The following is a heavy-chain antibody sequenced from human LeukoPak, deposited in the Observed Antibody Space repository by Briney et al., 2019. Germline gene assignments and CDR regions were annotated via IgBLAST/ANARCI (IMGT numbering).Heavy chain of an antibody. CDR1: GFTFSSYG. V-gene: IGHV3-30*18. J-gene: IGHJ4*02. D-gene: IGHD2-2*01. Sequence: GGSLRLSCAASGFTFSSYGMHWVRQAPGKGLEWVAVISYDGSNKYYADSVKGRFTISRDNSKNTLYLQMNSLRAEDTAVYYCAKGVPADHWGQGTLVTVSS. CDR3: AKGVPADH. CDR2: ISYDGSNK.